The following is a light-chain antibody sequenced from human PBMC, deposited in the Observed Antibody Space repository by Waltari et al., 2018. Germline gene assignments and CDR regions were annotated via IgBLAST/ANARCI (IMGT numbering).Light chain of an antibody. CDR1: QGIYNY. CDR2: AAS. J-gene: IGKJ4*01. V-gene: IGKV1-9*01. CDR3: QQVKSYPLT. Sequence: DIQLTQSPPFLSASLGDRVTITCRASQGIYNYLTWYQQKPGEAPKLLIYAASTLESGVPSRFTGSGSGTEFTLTISSLQPEDFATYYCQQVKSYPLTFGGGTKVEIK.